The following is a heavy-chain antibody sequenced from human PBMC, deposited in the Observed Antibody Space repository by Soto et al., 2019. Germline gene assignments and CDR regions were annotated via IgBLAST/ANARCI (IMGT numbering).Heavy chain of an antibody. D-gene: IGHD3-10*01. J-gene: IGHJ4*02. CDR1: GFTFSNAW. V-gene: IGHV3-15*01. CDR3: NKEIHGCRYFDY. Sequence: GGSLRLSCAASGFTFSNAWLSWVRQAPGKGLEWVGHIKTTTDGGTTDYAAPVKGRFTISRDDSQNTLYLQMDSLNTEDTAVYFCNKEIHGCRYFDYWGQGTLVTVSS. CDR2: IKTTTDGGTT.